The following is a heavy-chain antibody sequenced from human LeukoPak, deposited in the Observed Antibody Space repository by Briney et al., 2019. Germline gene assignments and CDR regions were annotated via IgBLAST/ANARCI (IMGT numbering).Heavy chain of an antibody. CDR3: AREGSYYNRGTENY. J-gene: IGHJ4*02. D-gene: IGHD3-10*01. Sequence: SETLSLTCAVYGGSFSGYYWSWIRQPPGKGLEWIGEINHSGSTNYNPSLKSRVTISVDTSKNQFSLKLSSVTAADTAVYYCAREGSYYNRGTENYWGQGTLVTVSS. V-gene: IGHV4-34*01. CDR1: GGSFSGYY. CDR2: INHSGST.